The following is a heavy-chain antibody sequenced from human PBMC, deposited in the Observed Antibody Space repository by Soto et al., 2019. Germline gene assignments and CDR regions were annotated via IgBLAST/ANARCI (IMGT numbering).Heavy chain of an antibody. Sequence: EVQLVESGGGLVKSGGSLRLSCAASGFTFNNVWMSWVRQAPGKGLEWVGRIRSKIDGGTTDYGAPVRGRFTISRVDSKNTLYLQMNSLKSEDTAVYFCTTDGYDYYFDYWGQGTLVTVSS. CDR1: GFTFNNVW. V-gene: IGHV3-15*01. J-gene: IGHJ4*02. D-gene: IGHD5-12*01. CDR2: IRSKIDGGTT. CDR3: TTDGYDYYFDY.